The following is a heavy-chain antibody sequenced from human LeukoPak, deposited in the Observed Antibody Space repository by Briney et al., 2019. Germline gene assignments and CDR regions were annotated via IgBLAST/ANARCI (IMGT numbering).Heavy chain of an antibody. V-gene: IGHV4-4*09. CDR1: GGSISSYY. D-gene: IGHD5/OR15-5a*01. J-gene: IGHJ4*02. CDR3: ARSSTPGVAFDY. CDR2: IYTSGST. Sequence: SETLSLTCTVPGGSISSYYWSWIRQPPGKGLEWIGYIYTSGSTNYNPSLKSRVTISVDTSKNQFSLKLSSVTAADTAVYYCARSSTPGVAFDYWGQGTLVTVSS.